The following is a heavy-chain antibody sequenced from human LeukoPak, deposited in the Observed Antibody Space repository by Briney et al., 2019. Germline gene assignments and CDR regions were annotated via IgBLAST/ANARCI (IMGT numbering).Heavy chain of an antibody. J-gene: IGHJ3*02. D-gene: IGHD1-1*01. CDR1: GGSFSGYY. V-gene: IGHV4-34*01. CDR2: INHSGST. CDR3: ARGNRGDNWNDPVIAFDI. Sequence: SETLSLTCAVYGGSFSGYYWSWIRQPPGKGLEWIGEINHSGSTNYNPSLKSRVTISVDTSKNQFSLKLSSVTAADTAVYYCARGNRGDNWNDPVIAFDIWGQGTMVTVSS.